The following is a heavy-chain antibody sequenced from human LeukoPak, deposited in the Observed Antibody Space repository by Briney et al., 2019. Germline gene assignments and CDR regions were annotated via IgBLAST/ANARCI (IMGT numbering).Heavy chain of an antibody. D-gene: IGHD2-21*01. CDR3: ARSKMWPPSFDY. Sequence: GGSLRLSCAASGFTVSSNYMSWVRQAPGKGLEWVSVITTTGGDTKYADSVKGRFTISRDNSKNTIYLQMNSLRAEDTAVYFCARSKMWPPSFDYWGQGTPVTASS. J-gene: IGHJ4*02. CDR2: ITTTGGDT. V-gene: IGHV3-53*01. CDR1: GFTVSSNY.